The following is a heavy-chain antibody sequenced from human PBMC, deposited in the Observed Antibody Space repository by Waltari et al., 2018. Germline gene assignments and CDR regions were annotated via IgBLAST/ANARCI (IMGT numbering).Heavy chain of an antibody. CDR3: ARDGEYDNWNKENWFDP. D-gene: IGHD1-20*01. CDR1: GFTFSSYS. Sequence: EVQLVESGGGLVQPGGSLRLSCAASGFTFSSYSMNWVRQAPGKGLEWVSYISSSSSTIYYADSVKGRFTISRDNAKNSLYLQMNSLRAEDTAVYYCARDGEYDNWNKENWFDPWGQGTLVTVSS. J-gene: IGHJ5*02. V-gene: IGHV3-48*04. CDR2: ISSSSSTI.